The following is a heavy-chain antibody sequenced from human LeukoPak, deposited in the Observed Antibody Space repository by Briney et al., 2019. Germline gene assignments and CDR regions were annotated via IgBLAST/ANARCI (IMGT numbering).Heavy chain of an antibody. CDR3: ARESQSIAARRFDY. J-gene: IGHJ4*02. Sequence: SETLSLTCTVSGGSISSYYWSWIRQPAGKGLEWIGRIYTSGSTNYNPSLKSRVTMSVDTSKNQFSLKLSSVTAADTAVYYCARESQSIAARRFDYWGQGTLVTASS. CDR1: GGSISSYY. V-gene: IGHV4-4*07. CDR2: IYTSGST. D-gene: IGHD6-6*01.